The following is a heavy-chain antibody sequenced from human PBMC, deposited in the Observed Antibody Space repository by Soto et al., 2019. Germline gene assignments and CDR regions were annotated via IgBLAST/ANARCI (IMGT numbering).Heavy chain of an antibody. CDR2: IYNTGST. J-gene: IGHJ6*02. Sequence: QVQLQESGPGLVKPSETLSLTCTVSGVSISSYYWSWIRQPPGKALEWIGYIYNTGSTNYNPSLKGRGTISNDSSKNQFSLKLTSVTAADTAVYHCAMVPAAPHWVYYFGMDVWGQGTTVTVSS. CDR3: AMVPAAPHWVYYFGMDV. CDR1: GVSISSYY. V-gene: IGHV4-59*12. D-gene: IGHD2-2*01.